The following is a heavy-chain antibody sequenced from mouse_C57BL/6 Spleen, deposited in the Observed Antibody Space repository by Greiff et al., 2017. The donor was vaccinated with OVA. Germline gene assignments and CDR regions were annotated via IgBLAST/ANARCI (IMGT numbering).Heavy chain of an antibody. CDR1: GYTFTSYW. CDR2: IDPSDSYT. Sequence: VQLQQPGAELVMPGASVKLSCKASGYTFTSYWMHWVKQRPGQGLEWIGEIDPSDSYTNYNQKFKGKSTLTVDKSSSTAYMQLSSLTSEDSAVYYCARWDSASYCVYRGQGTTLTV. D-gene: IGHD3-3*01. J-gene: IGHJ2*01. V-gene: IGHV1-69*01. CDR3: ARWDSASYCVY.